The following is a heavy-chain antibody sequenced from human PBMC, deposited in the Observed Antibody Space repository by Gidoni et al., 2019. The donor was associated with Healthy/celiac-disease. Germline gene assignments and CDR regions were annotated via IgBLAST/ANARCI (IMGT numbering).Heavy chain of an antibody. J-gene: IGHJ4*02. CDR3: ARGDGRAAAGRKIRTSTIDY. D-gene: IGHD6-13*01. V-gene: IGHV4-34*01. Sequence: QVQLQQWGAGLLKPSETLSLTCAVYGGSFSGYYWSWIRQPPGKGLEWIGEINHSGRTNYNPSLKSRVTISVDTSKNQFSLKLSSVTAADTAVYYCARGDGRAAAGRKIRTSTIDYWGQGTLVTVSS. CDR1: GGSFSGYY. CDR2: INHSGRT.